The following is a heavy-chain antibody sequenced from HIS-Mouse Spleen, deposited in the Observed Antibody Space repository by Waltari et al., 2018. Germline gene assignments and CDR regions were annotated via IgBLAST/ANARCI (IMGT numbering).Heavy chain of an antibody. CDR3: AREIPYSSSWYDWYFDL. V-gene: IGHV4-39*07. CDR2: IYYSGST. D-gene: IGHD6-13*01. CDR1: GCSLARSRYY. Sequence: QLQLQESGPGLVKPSETLSLPCTFPGCSLARSRYYWGWLRQPPGKGLEWIGSIYYSGSTYYNPSLKSRVTISVDTSKNQFSLKLSSVTAADTAVYYCAREIPYSSSWYDWYFDLWGRGTLVTVSS. J-gene: IGHJ2*01.